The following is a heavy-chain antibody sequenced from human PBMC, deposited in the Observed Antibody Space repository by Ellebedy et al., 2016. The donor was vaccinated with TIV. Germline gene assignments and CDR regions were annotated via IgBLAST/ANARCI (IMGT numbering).Heavy chain of an antibody. CDR1: GFTFSSYA. CDR3: TTEKVSYYEFWSGYFPDY. D-gene: IGHD3-3*01. Sequence: GESLKISCAASGFTFSSYAMRWVRQAPGKGLEWVSAISGSGGSTYYADSVKGRFPLSRDNSKNTLYLQMNSLRAEDTAVYYCTTEKVSYYEFWSGYFPDYWGQGTLVTVSS. V-gene: IGHV3-23*01. J-gene: IGHJ4*02. CDR2: ISGSGGST.